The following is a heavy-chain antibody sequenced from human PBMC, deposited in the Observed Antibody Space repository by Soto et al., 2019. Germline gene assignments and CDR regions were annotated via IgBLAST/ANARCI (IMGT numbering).Heavy chain of an antibody. D-gene: IGHD3-10*01. J-gene: IGHJ5*02. CDR2: INHSGST. Sequence: QVQLQQWGAGLLKPSETLSLTCAVYGGSFSGYYWSWIRQPPGKGLEWIGEINHSGSTNYNPSLKSRVTISVDTSKNQLSLKLSSVTAADTAVYYCARITMVRGVIINNWFDPWGQGTLVTVSS. V-gene: IGHV4-34*01. CDR1: GGSFSGYY. CDR3: ARITMVRGVIINNWFDP.